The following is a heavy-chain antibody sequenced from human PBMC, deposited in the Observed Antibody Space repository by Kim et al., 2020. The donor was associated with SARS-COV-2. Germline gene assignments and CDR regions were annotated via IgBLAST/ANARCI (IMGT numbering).Heavy chain of an antibody. CDR3: VRDGRGSAYSGMDV. CDR2: INHGGTT. CDR1: GGSMDNYY. D-gene: IGHD3-10*01. J-gene: IGHJ6*02. Sequence: SETLSLTCTVSGGSMDNYYWTWIRQTPGKGLEWIGYINHGGTTSYSPSLQSRLTISVDTSKNQFSLNLRSVTAADTAVYYCVRDGRGSAYSGMDVWGQGTTVTVSS. V-gene: IGHV4-59*13.